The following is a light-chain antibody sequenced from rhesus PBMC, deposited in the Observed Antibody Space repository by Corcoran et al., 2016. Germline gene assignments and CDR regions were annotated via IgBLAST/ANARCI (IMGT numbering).Light chain of an antibody. CDR3: QHYYTTPWT. CDR2: EAS. Sequence: DIQMTQSPSSLSASVGDRVTITCRASQGITDDLAWYPQKPGETPKLLIYEASRLQSGIPSRFSGSGSGTDCTLTISSLQSEDFATYYCQHYYTTPWTFGRGTKVEIK. V-gene: IGKV1-25*01. J-gene: IGKJ1*01. CDR1: QGITDD.